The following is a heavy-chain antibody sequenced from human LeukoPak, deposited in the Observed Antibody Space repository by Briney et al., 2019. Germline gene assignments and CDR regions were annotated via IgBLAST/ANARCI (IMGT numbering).Heavy chain of an antibody. Sequence: ASVKVSCKASGYTFTSYGISWVRQAPGQGLEWMGWINAYNDNTNYAQNLQGRVTMTTDTSTSTAYMELRSLRSDDTAIYYCARDGDTKRYYYYYYNMDVWGKGTTVTVSS. CDR1: GYTFTSYG. D-gene: IGHD2-8*01. CDR3: ARDGDTKRYYYYYYNMDV. V-gene: IGHV1-18*01. CDR2: INAYNDNT. J-gene: IGHJ6*03.